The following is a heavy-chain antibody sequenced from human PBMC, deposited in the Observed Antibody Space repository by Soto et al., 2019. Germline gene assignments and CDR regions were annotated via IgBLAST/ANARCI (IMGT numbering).Heavy chain of an antibody. CDR3: ARGYGYFRQ. D-gene: IGHD4-17*01. Sequence: SEPLSLTCDVSGDSFSGYFCNWLRQPPGEGLEWIGEISRVGRARYNPSLETRLTISVDTSKTQFPLNLTSVTDAATAVYYCARGYGYFRQWGQGALVTVSS. CDR1: GDSFSGYF. J-gene: IGHJ4*02. CDR2: ISRVGRA. V-gene: IGHV4-34*01.